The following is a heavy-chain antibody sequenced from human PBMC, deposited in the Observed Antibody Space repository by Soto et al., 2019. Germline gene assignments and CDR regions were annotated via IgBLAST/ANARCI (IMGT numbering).Heavy chain of an antibody. J-gene: IGHJ4*01. D-gene: IGHD3-10*02. CDR1: GFTFSSYA. V-gene: IGHV3-48*01. Sequence: GGSLRLSCAASGFTFSSYAMNWVRQAPGKGLEWVSYISSSSDTIYYVDSVKGRFTISRDNAKTSLYLQMNSLRAEDTAVYFCVRDRDLYRDMFHADLWGQGTLVTVSS. CDR2: ISSSSDTI. CDR3: VRDRDLYRDMFHADL.